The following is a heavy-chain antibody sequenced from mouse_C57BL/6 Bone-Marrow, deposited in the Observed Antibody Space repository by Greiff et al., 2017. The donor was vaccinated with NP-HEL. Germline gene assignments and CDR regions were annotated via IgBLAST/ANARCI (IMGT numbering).Heavy chain of an antibody. Sequence: EVKLVESGGGLVQPGGSLSLSCAASGFTFTDYYMSWVRQPPGKALEWLGFIRNKANGYTTEYSASVKGRFTISRDNSQSILYLQMNALRAEDSATYYCARSPQLGRRDYYFDYWGQGTTLTVSS. J-gene: IGHJ2*01. CDR1: GFTFTDYY. CDR3: ARSPQLGRRDYYFDY. D-gene: IGHD4-1*02. CDR2: IRNKANGYTT. V-gene: IGHV7-3*01.